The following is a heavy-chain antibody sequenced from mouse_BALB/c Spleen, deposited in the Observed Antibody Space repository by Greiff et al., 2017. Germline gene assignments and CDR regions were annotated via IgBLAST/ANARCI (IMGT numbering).Heavy chain of an antibody. V-gene: IGHV1S81*02. CDR3: TRSRRYDLFAY. CDR2: INPSNGGT. Sequence: QVQLQQSGAELVRPGSSVKISCKASGYAFSSYWMNWVKQRPGQGLEWIGEINPSNGGTNFNEKFKSKATLTVDKSSSTAYMQLSSLTSEDSAVYYCTRSRRYDLFAYWGQGTLVTVSA. J-gene: IGHJ3*01. D-gene: IGHD2-14*01. CDR1: GYAFSSYW.